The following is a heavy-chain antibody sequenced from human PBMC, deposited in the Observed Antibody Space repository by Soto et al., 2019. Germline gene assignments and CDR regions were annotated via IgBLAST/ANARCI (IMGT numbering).Heavy chain of an antibody. Sequence: GASVKFSCKASGYSFISYGISWVRQAPGQGLEWMGWISVDNDNTNYAQKLQGRVTMTTDTATSTAYMELRSLRFDDTAVYYCARGSITMEVVGPWFESWGQGTRVTVSS. J-gene: IGHJ5*01. D-gene: IGHD3-22*01. CDR1: GYSFISYG. CDR2: ISVDNDNT. V-gene: IGHV1-18*04. CDR3: ARGSITMEVVGPWFES.